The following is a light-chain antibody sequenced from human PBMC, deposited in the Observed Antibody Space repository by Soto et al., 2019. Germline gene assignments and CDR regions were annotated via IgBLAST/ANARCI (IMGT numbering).Light chain of an antibody. V-gene: IGKV3-20*01. Sequence: EVVLTQSPGTVSLSPGERATLSCRASQSVTSNYLAWYQQKPGQAPRLLIYAASSRANGIPERFSGSGSGTDFSLTISRLEPADYAGYYCQQYGSSLTWTFGQGTKVEIK. CDR2: AAS. CDR3: QQYGSSLTWT. J-gene: IGKJ1*01. CDR1: QSVTSNY.